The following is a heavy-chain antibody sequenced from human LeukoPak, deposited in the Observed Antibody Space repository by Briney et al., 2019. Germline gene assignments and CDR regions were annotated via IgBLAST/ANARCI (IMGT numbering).Heavy chain of an antibody. CDR3: VKTTGYSRDSLDC. J-gene: IGHJ4*02. D-gene: IGHD6-19*01. CDR1: GFTFSNYA. V-gene: IGHV3-64D*06. Sequence: PGGSLTLSCSASGFTFSNYAMHWVRHAPGEGLEYVSAMNGRFTISRDNSKNTLYLQMNSLRAEDTAVYYCVKTTGYSRDSLDCWGQGTLVTVSP.